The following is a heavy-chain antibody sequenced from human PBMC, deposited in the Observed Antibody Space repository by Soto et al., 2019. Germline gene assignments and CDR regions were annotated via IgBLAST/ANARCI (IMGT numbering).Heavy chain of an antibody. D-gene: IGHD2-15*01. CDR2: IIHILSTT. CDR3: ARGVWDCSGGSCSGWFDP. Sequence: ASVKVSCKASGYTFSSYAINWVRQAPGQGPEWMGGIIHILSTTNYTQKFQERATITADGSPSTAYMELRSLRSDDTDMYYCARGVWDCSGGSCSGWFDPWGQGXLVTVSS. V-gene: IGHV1-69*13. J-gene: IGHJ5*02. CDR1: GYTFSSYA.